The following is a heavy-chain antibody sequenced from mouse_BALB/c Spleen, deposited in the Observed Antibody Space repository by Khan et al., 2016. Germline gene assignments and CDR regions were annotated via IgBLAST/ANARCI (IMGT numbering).Heavy chain of an antibody. D-gene: IGHD2-3*01. V-gene: IGHV1-15*01. CDR2: IHPGSGGT. J-gene: IGHJ4*01. Sequence: QVQLKESGAELVRPGASVKLSCKALGYTFTDYEMHWVKQTPVHGLEWIGTIHPGSGGTAYNQKFKGKATLTADKSSSTAYIELSSLTSEDSAGYYCTNRRNDDVYYVEMDYWGQGSSVTVSS. CDR3: TNRRNDDVYYVEMDY. CDR1: GYTFTDYE.